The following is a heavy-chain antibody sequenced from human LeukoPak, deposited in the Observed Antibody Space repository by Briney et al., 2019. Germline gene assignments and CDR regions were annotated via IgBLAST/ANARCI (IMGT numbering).Heavy chain of an antibody. CDR1: KFTFSNYA. CDR2: ISSSGGSI. J-gene: IGHJ4*02. D-gene: IGHD6-13*01. V-gene: IGHV3-23*01. Sequence: GGSLRLSCAGSKFTFSNYAMTWVRQAPGKGLEWVSTISSSGGSIFYSDSVKGRFTISRDNSRNTEYLQMNSLRAEDTAIYYCAKDYSGSWYYFDYWGQGTLVTVSS. CDR3: AKDYSGSWYYFDY.